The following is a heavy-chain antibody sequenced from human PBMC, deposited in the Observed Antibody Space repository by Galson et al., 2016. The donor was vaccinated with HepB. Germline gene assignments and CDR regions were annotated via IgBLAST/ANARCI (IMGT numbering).Heavy chain of an antibody. CDR1: GYTLTELS. V-gene: IGHV1-24*01. CDR3: LTEAGDF. J-gene: IGHJ4*02. Sequence: SVKVSCKVSGYTLTELSMQWVRQAPGKGLEWIEGHTPDEGERIYAPKFQGRAIMTEDTSTNTAYMDLSRLKPDDTATYYCLTEAGDFWGQGTLVIVS. D-gene: IGHD3-16*01. CDR2: HTPDEGER.